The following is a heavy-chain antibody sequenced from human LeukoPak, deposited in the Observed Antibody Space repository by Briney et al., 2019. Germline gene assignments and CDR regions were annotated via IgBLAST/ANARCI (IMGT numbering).Heavy chain of an antibody. Sequence: SETLSLTCTVSGGSISSSSYYWGWIRQPPGKGLEWIGSIYYSGSTYYNPSLKSRVTISVDTSKNQFSLKLSSVTAADTAVYYCARRKVVVNYWGQGTLVTVSS. D-gene: IGHD3-22*01. V-gene: IGHV4-39*01. CDR1: GGSISSSSYY. J-gene: IGHJ4*02. CDR3: ARRKVVVNY. CDR2: IYYSGST.